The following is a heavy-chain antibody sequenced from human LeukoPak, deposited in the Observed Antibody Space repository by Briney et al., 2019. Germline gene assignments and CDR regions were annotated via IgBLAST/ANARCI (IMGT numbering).Heavy chain of an antibody. CDR1: GGSFSGYY. Sequence: SETLSLTCAVYGGSFSGYYWSWIRQPPGKGLEWIGEINHSGSTNYNPSLKSRVTISVDTSKNQFSLKLGSVTAADTAVYYCARIRTSNIAAANNFDYWGQGTLVTVSS. D-gene: IGHD6-13*01. CDR3: ARIRTSNIAAANNFDY. CDR2: INHSGST. J-gene: IGHJ4*02. V-gene: IGHV4-34*01.